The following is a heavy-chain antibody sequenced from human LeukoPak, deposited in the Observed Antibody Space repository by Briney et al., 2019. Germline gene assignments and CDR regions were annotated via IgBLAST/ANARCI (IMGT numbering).Heavy chain of an antibody. D-gene: IGHD3-10*01. CDR3: ASLSSPGY. J-gene: IGHJ4*02. CDR2: INHSGST. CDR1: GGSFSGYY. Sequence: SETLSLTCAVYGGSFSGYYWSWIRQPPGKGLEWIGEINHSGSTNYNPSLKSRVTISVDTSKNQFSLKLSSVTAADTAVYYCASLSSPGYWGQGTLVTVSS. V-gene: IGHV4-34*01.